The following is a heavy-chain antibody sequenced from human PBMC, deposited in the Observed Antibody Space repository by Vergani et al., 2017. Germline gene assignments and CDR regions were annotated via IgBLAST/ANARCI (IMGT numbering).Heavy chain of an antibody. CDR2: IHASGTK. CDR1: GASITSGSFY. CDR3: VRHGGCGSVDTCSGDNYYYGMDV. Sequence: QVHLNEAGPGLVKPSQTLSLTCTVSGASITSGSFYWSWIRQPAGKGLEWIGRIHASGTKNYNPSLRSRVTLSVDTSKNQLSLKMISMTAADTAVYYCVRHGGCGSVDTCSGDNYYYGMDVWGQGTTVTVSS. J-gene: IGHJ6*02. V-gene: IGHV4-61*02. D-gene: IGHD3-10*02.